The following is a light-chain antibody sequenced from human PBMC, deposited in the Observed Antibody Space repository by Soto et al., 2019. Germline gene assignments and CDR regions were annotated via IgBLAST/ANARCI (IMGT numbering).Light chain of an antibody. Sequence: QSVLTQPASVSGSPGQSITISCTGTSSDVGGYNYVSWYQQHPGKAPKLIIFEVSYRPSGISNRFSASKSGDTASLTISGLQADDEADYYCCSYTDSRTHIFGSGTQLPVL. CDR1: SSDVGGYNY. J-gene: IGLJ1*01. CDR2: EVS. CDR3: CSYTDSRTHI. V-gene: IGLV2-14*01.